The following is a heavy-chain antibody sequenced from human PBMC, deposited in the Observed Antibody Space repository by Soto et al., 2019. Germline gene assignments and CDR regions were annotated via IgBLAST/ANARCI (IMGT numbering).Heavy chain of an antibody. CDR3: ARGAWIQLWLSFYP. CDR1: GGSISSYY. Sequence: SETLSLTCTFSGGSISSYYWSWIRQPPGKGLEWIGYIYYSGSTNYNPSLKSRVTISVDTSKNQFSLKLSSVTAADTAVYYCARGAWIQLWLSFYPWGQGTLVTVSS. J-gene: IGHJ5*02. D-gene: IGHD5-18*01. CDR2: IYYSGST. V-gene: IGHV4-59*01.